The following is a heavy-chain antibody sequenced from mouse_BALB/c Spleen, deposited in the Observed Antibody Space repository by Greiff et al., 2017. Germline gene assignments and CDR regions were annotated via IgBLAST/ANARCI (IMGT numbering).Heavy chain of an antibody. CDR2: IYPGDGDT. CDR1: GYAFSSYW. D-gene: IGHD2-3*01. CDR3: AGGYYPYYYAMDY. V-gene: IGHV1-80*01. J-gene: IGHJ4*01. Sequence: QVQLQQSGAELVRPGSSVKISCKASGYAFSSYWMNWVKQRPGQGLEWIGQIYPGDGDTNYNGKFKGKATLTADKSSSTAYMQLSSLTSEDSAVYFCAGGYYPYYYAMDYWGQGTSVTVSS.